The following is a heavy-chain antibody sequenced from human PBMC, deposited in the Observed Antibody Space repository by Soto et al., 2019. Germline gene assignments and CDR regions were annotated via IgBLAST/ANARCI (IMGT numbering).Heavy chain of an antibody. V-gene: IGHV4-39*01. J-gene: IGHJ4*02. CDR2: IFYSGST. CDR3: ARAFSSGDYTFDY. CDR1: GGSVSSSSYY. Sequence: QLQLQESGPGLVKPSETLSLTCTVSGGSVSSSSYYWGWIRQPPGKGLEWIASIFYSGSTYYNPSLKSRVTMSVDTSKNQFSLELSSVTATDTAVYYCARAFSSGDYTFDYWGQGTLVTVSS. D-gene: IGHD6-19*01.